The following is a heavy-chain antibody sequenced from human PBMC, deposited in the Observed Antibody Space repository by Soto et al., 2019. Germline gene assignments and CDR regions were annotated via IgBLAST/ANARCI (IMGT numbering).Heavy chain of an antibody. D-gene: IGHD3-16*01. CDR1: GFTFSSYG. Sequence: QVQLVESGGGVVQPGRSLRLSCAASGFTFSSYGMHWVRQAPGKGLEWVAVISYDGSNKYYADSVKGRFTISRDNSKNTLYLQMNSLRAEDTAVYYCAKDWGLPGDYWGQGTLVTVSS. V-gene: IGHV3-30*18. J-gene: IGHJ4*02. CDR3: AKDWGLPGDY. CDR2: ISYDGSNK.